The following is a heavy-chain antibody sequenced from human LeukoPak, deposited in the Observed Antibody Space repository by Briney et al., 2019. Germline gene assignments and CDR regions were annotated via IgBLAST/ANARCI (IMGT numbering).Heavy chain of an antibody. Sequence: QSGGSLRLSCAASGFSFSSYAMNWVRPAPGKGLEWVSGINWNGGSTGYADSVKGRFTISRDNSKNTLYLQMNSLRAADTAVYYCARDKGTSYLSSFGYWGQGTLVTVSS. CDR2: INWNGGST. J-gene: IGHJ4*02. V-gene: IGHV3-20*04. D-gene: IGHD6-6*01. CDR3: ARDKGTSYLSSFGY. CDR1: GFSFSSYA.